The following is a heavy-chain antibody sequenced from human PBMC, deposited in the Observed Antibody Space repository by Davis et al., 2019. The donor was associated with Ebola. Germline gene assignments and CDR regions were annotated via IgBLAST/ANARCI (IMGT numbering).Heavy chain of an antibody. D-gene: IGHD4-23*01. V-gene: IGHV3-48*04. CDR1: GFTFSSYS. J-gene: IGHJ6*02. CDR2: ISSSGSTI. Sequence: GESLKISCAASGFTFSSYSMNWVRQAPGKGLEWVSYISSSGSTIYYADSVKGRFTISRDNAKNSLYLQMNSLRAEDTAVYYCTRGYGGNSGTLYYYYGMDVWGQGTTVTVSS. CDR3: TRGYGGNSGTLYYYYGMDV.